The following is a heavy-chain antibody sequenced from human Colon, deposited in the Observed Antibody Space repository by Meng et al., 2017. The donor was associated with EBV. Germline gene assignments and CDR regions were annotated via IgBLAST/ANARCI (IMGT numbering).Heavy chain of an antibody. Sequence: QVQLQESGPGMVKPSGTLSLTCAVSGGSLSSRNWWSWVRQPSGKGLEWIGEIYHSGSTNYNPSLKSRVTISVDESKNQFSLRLSSVTAADTAVHYCARVGAYCGGDCYHPRWGQGTLVTVSS. J-gene: IGHJ4*02. V-gene: IGHV4-4*02. CDR2: IYHSGST. CDR1: GGSLSSRNW. D-gene: IGHD2-21*02. CDR3: ARVGAYCGGDCYHPR.